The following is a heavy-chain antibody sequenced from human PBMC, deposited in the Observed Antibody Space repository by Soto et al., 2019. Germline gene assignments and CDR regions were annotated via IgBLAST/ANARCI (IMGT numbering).Heavy chain of an antibody. Sequence: EVQLVESGGGLVQPGRSLRLSCAASGFTFDDFAMHWVRQAPGKGLEWVSGINWNGGAIGYADSAKGRFTISRDNAKNSLYLQMNSLRAEDTAVYYCARDRGYDAHDYYYNAMDVWGQGTTVTVSS. CDR3: ARDRGYDAHDYYYNAMDV. J-gene: IGHJ6*02. V-gene: IGHV3-9*01. D-gene: IGHD2-15*01. CDR1: GFTFDDFA. CDR2: INWNGGAI.